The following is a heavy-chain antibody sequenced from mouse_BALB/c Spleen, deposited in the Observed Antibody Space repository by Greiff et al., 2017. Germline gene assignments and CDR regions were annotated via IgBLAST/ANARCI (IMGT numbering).Heavy chain of an antibody. V-gene: IGHV5-4*02. J-gene: IGHJ2*01. CDR3: ATGTYYFDY. CDR2: ISDGGSYT. CDR1: GFTFSDYY. Sequence: EVQGVESGGGLVKPGGSLKLSCAASGFTFSDYYMYWVRQTPEKRLEWVATISDGGSYTYYPDSVKGRFTISRDNAKNNLYLQMSSLKSEDTAMYYCATGTYYFDYWGQGTTLTVSS. D-gene: IGHD4-1*01.